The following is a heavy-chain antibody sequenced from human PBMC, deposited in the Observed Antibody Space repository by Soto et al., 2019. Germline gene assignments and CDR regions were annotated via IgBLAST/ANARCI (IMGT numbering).Heavy chain of an antibody. D-gene: IGHD4-17*01. CDR2: ISYDGSNK. V-gene: IGHV3-30-3*01. J-gene: IGHJ6*02. Sequence: QVQLVESGGGVVQPGRSLRLSYAASGFTFSSYAMHWVRQAPGKGLEWVAVISYDGSNKYYADSVKGRFTISRDNSKNTLYLQMNCLRAEDTAVYYCARGGGYGEPYGMDVWGQGTTVTVSS. CDR3: ARGGGYGEPYGMDV. CDR1: GFTFSSYA.